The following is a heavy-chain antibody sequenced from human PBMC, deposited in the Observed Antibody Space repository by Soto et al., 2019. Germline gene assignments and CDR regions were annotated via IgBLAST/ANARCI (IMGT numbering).Heavy chain of an antibody. CDR1: GFTFSNYW. J-gene: IGHJ6*03. CDR2: INSDGSVS. Sequence: EVQLVESGGGLVQPGGSLRLSCAASGFTFSNYWMYWVRQAPGKGLVWVSRINSDGSVSSYADSVKGRLTISRDNVKNTLYLQMDSLSAEDTAVYYCARGDCVVGTCYSLAGSFYYYMDVWGKGTTVTVFS. CDR3: ARGDCVVGTCYSLAGSFYYYMDV. D-gene: IGHD2-15*01. V-gene: IGHV3-74*01.